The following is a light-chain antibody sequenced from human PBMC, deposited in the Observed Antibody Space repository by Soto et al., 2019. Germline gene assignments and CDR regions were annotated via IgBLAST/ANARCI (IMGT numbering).Light chain of an antibody. V-gene: IGKV3-20*01. Sequence: EIVMTQSPTTLSVSPGERATLSCRASQSVGSNYLAWYQQRPGQPPNLLIFGASHRAPDIPDRFSGSGSGTDFTLTISRLEPEDFAVYYCQQYGGSVQTFGQGTKVDIK. CDR1: QSVGSNY. J-gene: IGKJ1*01. CDR2: GAS. CDR3: QQYGGSVQT.